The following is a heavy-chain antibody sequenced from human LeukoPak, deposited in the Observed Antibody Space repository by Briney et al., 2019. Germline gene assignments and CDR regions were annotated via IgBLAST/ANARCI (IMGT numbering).Heavy chain of an antibody. V-gene: IGHV4-59*01. CDR2: IYYSGST. D-gene: IGHD2-2*02. Sequence: KSSETLSLTCTVSGGSISSYYWSWIRQPPGEGLEWIGYIYYSGSTNYNPSLKSRVTISVDTSKNQFSLKLSSVTAADTAVYYCARDRRDIVVVPAAIPETYYYYGMDVWGQGTTVTVSS. CDR1: GGSISSYY. CDR3: ARDRRDIVVVPAAIPETYYYYGMDV. J-gene: IGHJ6*02.